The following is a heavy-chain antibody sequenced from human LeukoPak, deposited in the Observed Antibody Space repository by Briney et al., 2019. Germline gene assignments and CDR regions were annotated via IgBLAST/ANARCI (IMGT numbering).Heavy chain of an antibody. CDR2: ISPMRGIA. D-gene: IGHD2-15*01. CDR1: GGTFSSYA. J-gene: IGHJ4*02. Sequence: SVMVSSRASGGTFSSYAISWGRQAPGQGLEWMVRISPMRGIANDAQKFEGRVTITADKSTRTAYMELRSLRSEDTAVYYCARDREGYCSGGSCPFDYWRQGTLVTVSS. V-gene: IGHV1-69*04. CDR3: ARDREGYCSGGSCPFDY.